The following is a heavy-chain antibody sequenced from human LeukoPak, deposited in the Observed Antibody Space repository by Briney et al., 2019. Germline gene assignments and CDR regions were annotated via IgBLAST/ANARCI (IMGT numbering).Heavy chain of an antibody. CDR1: GYTFISYG. Sequence: ASVKVSCKASGYTFISYGISWVRQAPGQGLEGMGWISIHNGYTKYAQKFQGRVTMTTDTSMSTAYMELGSLRSDDPAVYYCARRRAVAGVNWFDPWGQGTLVTVSS. CDR2: ISIHNGYT. D-gene: IGHD6-19*01. CDR3: ARRRAVAGVNWFDP. V-gene: IGHV1-18*01. J-gene: IGHJ5*02.